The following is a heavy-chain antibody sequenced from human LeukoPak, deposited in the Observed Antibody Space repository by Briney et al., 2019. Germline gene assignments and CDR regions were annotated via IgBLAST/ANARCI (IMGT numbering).Heavy chain of an antibody. Sequence: GESLKISCKGSGYSFTRYYIGWVRQMRGKGLEWMGIIYPGDSATRSSPSFQGRVTISADKSISTAYLQWSSLKASDTAMYYCARYRYCSGGNCYGPDYWGQGTLVTVSS. CDR3: ARYRYCSGGNCYGPDY. J-gene: IGHJ4*02. D-gene: IGHD2-15*01. CDR2: IYPGDSAT. CDR1: GYSFTRYY. V-gene: IGHV5-51*01.